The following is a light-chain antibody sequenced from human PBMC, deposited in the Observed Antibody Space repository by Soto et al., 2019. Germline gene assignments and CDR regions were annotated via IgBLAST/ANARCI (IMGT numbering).Light chain of an antibody. Sequence: ETGMAQSTGTLSVSLGARATLSCKASQSVSIHLAWYQQKPGQAPRLLIYDTSTRATGIPARFSGSGSGTEFTLTISSLQSEDFAVYYCQQYSNWPPITFGQGTRLEIK. J-gene: IGKJ5*01. V-gene: IGKV3-15*01. CDR2: DTS. CDR3: QQYSNWPPIT. CDR1: QSVSIH.